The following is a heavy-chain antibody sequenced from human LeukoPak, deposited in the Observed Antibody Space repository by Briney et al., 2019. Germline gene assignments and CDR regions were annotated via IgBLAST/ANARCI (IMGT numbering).Heavy chain of an antibody. J-gene: IGHJ4*02. CDR1: GNYW. Sequence: GGSLRLSCAASGNYWMHWVRQAPGKRLAWVSHINSDGSWTSYADFVKGRFTISKDNAKNTVYLQMNSLRAEDTAVYYCVSFYEPYWGRGTLVTVSS. CDR3: VSFYEPY. CDR2: INSDGSWT. D-gene: IGHD2/OR15-2a*01. V-gene: IGHV3-74*01.